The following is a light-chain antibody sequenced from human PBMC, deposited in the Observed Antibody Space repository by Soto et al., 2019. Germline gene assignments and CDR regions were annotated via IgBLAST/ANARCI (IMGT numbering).Light chain of an antibody. J-gene: IGLJ1*01. CDR3: NSHTSSDIWV. Sequence: QSVLTQPASVSGSPGQSITISCTGSSSDIGGYNHVSWYQHHPGKAPKLIIYEVSDRPSGVSNRFSGSKSGYTASLTISGLLAEDEADYYCNSHTSSDIWVFGTGTKVTVL. CDR1: SSDIGGYNH. CDR2: EVS. V-gene: IGLV2-14*01.